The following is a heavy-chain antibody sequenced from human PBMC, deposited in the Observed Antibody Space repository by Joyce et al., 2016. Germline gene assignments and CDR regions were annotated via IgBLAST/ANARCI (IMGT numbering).Heavy chain of an antibody. CDR3: ARAQEFDY. J-gene: IGHJ4*02. V-gene: IGHV3-53*04. CDR1: GFTVSSKN. CDR2: IYPGGTT. Sequence: EVQLVESGGGLVQPGGSLRLSCVGSGFTVSSKNMSWVRQAPRKGLEWVSVIYPGGTTYYADSVKGRFTMSTHNSENTVYLQMNTLRVEDTAVYYCARAQEFDYWGQGTLVTVSS.